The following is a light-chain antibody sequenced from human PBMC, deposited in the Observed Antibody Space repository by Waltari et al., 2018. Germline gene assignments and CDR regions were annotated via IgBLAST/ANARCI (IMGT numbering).Light chain of an antibody. CDR1: SSDVGYYNY. CDR3: SSYTSSSTVI. CDR2: DVI. V-gene: IGLV2-14*03. J-gene: IGLJ2*01. Sequence: QSALTQPASVSGSPGQSITISCTGTSSDVGYYNYVSWYQQHPGKVPKLMIYDVIKRPSGVSNRFSGSKSGNTASLTISGLQAEDEADYYCSSYTSSSTVIFGGGTKVTVL.